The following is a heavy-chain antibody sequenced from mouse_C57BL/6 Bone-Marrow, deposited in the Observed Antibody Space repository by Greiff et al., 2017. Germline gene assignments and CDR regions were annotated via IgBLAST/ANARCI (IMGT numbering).Heavy chain of an antibody. V-gene: IGHV5-6*01. CDR3: ARLIYDGYYDYFDY. CDR2: ISSGGSYT. CDR1: GFTFSSYG. D-gene: IGHD2-3*01. Sequence: DVHLVESGGDLVKPGGSLKLSCAASGFTFSSYGMSWVRQTPDKRLEWVATISSGGSYTYYPDSVKGRFTISRDNAKNTLYLQMSSLKSEDTAMYYCARLIYDGYYDYFDYWGQGTTLTVSS. J-gene: IGHJ2*01.